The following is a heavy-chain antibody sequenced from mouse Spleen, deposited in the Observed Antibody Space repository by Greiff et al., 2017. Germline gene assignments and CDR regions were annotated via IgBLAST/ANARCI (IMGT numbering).Heavy chain of an antibody. CDR1: GFSLTSYG. CDR2: IWSGGST. Sequence: QVQLKESGPGLVQPSQSLSVTCTVSGFSLTSYGVHWVRQSPGKGLEWLGVIWSGGSTDYNAAFISRLSISKDNSKSQVFFKMNSLQADDTAIYYCASYDGYYLAWFAYWGQGTLVTVSA. V-gene: IGHV2-2*01. CDR3: ASYDGYYLAWFAY. J-gene: IGHJ3*01. D-gene: IGHD2-3*01.